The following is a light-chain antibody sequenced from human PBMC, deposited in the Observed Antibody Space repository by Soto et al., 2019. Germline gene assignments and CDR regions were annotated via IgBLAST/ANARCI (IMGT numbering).Light chain of an antibody. CDR1: QSVSSSY. J-gene: IGKJ1*01. CDR2: GAS. CDR3: QQYGSSPVT. Sequence: EFVLTQSPGTLSLSPGERATLSCRASQSVSSSYLAWYQQKPGQAPRLLIYGASSRATGIPDRFSGSGSGTDFTLTISRLEPEDFAVYYCQQYGSSPVTFGQGTKAEIK. V-gene: IGKV3-20*01.